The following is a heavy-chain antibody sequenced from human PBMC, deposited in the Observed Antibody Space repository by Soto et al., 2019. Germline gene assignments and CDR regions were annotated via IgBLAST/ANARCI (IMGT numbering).Heavy chain of an antibody. CDR2: IWYDGSNK. V-gene: IGHV3-33*01. CDR1: GFTFSSYG. D-gene: IGHD3-10*01. Sequence: PGGSLRLSCAASGFTFSSYGMHWVRQAPGKGLEWVAVIWYDGSNKYYADSVKGRFTISRDNSKNTLYLQMNSLRAEDTAVYYCARDLQEYGNYFQNPPYCYYGMYIWGQGTMVTVSS. CDR3: ARDLQEYGNYFQNPPYCYYGMYI. J-gene: IGHJ3*02.